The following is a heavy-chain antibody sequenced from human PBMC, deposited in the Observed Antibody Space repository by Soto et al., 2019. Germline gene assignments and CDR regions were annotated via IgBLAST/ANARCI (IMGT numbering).Heavy chain of an antibody. CDR1: GGTFSSYA. Sequence: QVQLVQSGAEVKKPGSSVKVSCKASGGTFSSYAISWVRQAPGQGLEWMGGIIPIFGTANYAQKFQGRVTITADESTSTAYMELSSLRSEDTAVYYCARGGWYYDSSGPYLDAFDIWGQGTMVTVSS. CDR2: IIPIFGTA. V-gene: IGHV1-69*12. CDR3: ARGGWYYDSSGPYLDAFDI. D-gene: IGHD3-22*01. J-gene: IGHJ3*02.